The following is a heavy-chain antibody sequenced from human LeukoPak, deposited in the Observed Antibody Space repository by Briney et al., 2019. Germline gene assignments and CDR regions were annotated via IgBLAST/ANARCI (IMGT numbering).Heavy chain of an antibody. V-gene: IGHV3-21*01. D-gene: IGHD6-13*01. CDR3: ARGPSSSWSNWFDP. J-gene: IGHJ5*02. CDR2: ISSSSSYI. Sequence: KSGGSLRLSCAASGFTFSSYSMNWVRQAPGKGLEWVSSISSSSSYIYYADSVKGRFTISRDNAKNSLYLQMNSLRDEDTAVYYCARGPSSSWSNWFDPWGQGTLVTVSS. CDR1: GFTFSSYS.